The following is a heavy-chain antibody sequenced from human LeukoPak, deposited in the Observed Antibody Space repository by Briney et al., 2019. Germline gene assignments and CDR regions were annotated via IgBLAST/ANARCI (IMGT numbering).Heavy chain of an antibody. CDR1: GFTFSRLA. V-gene: IGHV3-23*01. Sequence: GGCLRLSCAASGFTFSRLAMSWVTQPPGKGLEWVSAISGSGGSTYYTDSVKGRFTISRDNSKNTLYLQMNSLRAEDTAVYYCAKDRVQGIAVDLFDYWGQGTLVTVSS. CDR3: AKDRVQGIAVDLFDY. D-gene: IGHD6-19*01. CDR2: ISGSGGST. J-gene: IGHJ4*02.